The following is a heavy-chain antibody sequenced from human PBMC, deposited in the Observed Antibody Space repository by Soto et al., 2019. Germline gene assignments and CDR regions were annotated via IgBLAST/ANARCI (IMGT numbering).Heavy chain of an antibody. V-gene: IGHV3-13*05. D-gene: IGHD1-26*01. Sequence: GGSLRLSCAASGFTINNAWMSWVRQAPGKGLEWVSAIGSAHDPYYLGSVKGRFSISRENAKNSLYLQMNSLTTGDTAVYYCARAYLGRLPRRADYYYALDVWGQGTTVTVSS. CDR2: IGSAHDP. CDR1: GFTINNAW. CDR3: ARAYLGRLPRRADYYYALDV. J-gene: IGHJ6*02.